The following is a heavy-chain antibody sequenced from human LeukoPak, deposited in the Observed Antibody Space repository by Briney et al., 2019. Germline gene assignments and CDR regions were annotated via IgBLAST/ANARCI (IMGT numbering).Heavy chain of an antibody. J-gene: IGHJ4*02. CDR3: ARGSITFGGVIVD. CDR2: IWYDGNNK. CDR1: VFTFSSYS. D-gene: IGHD3-16*02. Sequence: GGTLRLSSAASVFTFSSYSMHSVRETPGKRRGCVAVIWYDGNNKNYADAVKGRFTISRDNPKNTLYLQMNNRRAEDTAVYYCARGSITFGGVIVDWGQGTLVNVSS. V-gene: IGHV3-33*01.